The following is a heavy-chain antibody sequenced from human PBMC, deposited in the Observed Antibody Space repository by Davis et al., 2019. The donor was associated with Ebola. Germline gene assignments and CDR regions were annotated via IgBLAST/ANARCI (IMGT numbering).Heavy chain of an antibody. CDR2: IYDHST. Sequence: GGSLRLSCAASGFTVSSNHMSWVRHAPGKGLEWVSVIYDHSTAYADSVRGRFIISRDKSNNTLYLEMNSLRVDDTAVYYCATTQWLREFDNWGQGTLVTVSS. V-gene: IGHV3-53*05. CDR3: ATTQWLREFDN. CDR1: GFTVSSNH. J-gene: IGHJ4*02. D-gene: IGHD6-19*01.